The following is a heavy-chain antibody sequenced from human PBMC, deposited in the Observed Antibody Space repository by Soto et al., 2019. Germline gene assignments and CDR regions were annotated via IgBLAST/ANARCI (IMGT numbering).Heavy chain of an antibody. CDR1: GFTFSSYW. D-gene: IGHD2-2*01. V-gene: IGHV3-74*01. Sequence: GGSLRLSCAASGFTFSSYWMHWVRQAPGKGLVWVSRINSDGSSTSYADSVKGRFTISRDNAKNTLYLQMNSLRAEDTAVYYCARVHLVPAAMSQDYYGMDVWGQGTTVTVS. CDR3: ARVHLVPAAMSQDYYGMDV. J-gene: IGHJ6*02. CDR2: INSDGSST.